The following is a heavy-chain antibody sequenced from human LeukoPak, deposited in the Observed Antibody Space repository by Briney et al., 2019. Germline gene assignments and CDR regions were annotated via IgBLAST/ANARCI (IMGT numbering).Heavy chain of an antibody. D-gene: IGHD1-26*01. J-gene: IGHJ4*02. Sequence: GESLKISCKGSGYSFSSYWIGWVRQAPGRGLEWVSCISSSSTYMLYADSAKGRFTISRDNAKNSLYLQMNSLRAEDTAVYYCARDISDDYWGQGTLVTVSS. CDR1: GYSFSSYW. CDR3: ARDISDDY. CDR2: ISSSSTYM. V-gene: IGHV3-21*01.